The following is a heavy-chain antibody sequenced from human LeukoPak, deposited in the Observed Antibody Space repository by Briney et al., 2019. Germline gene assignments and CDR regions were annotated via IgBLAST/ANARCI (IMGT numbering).Heavy chain of an antibody. J-gene: IGHJ4*02. CDR3: ASSTRSGWSHN. D-gene: IGHD6-19*01. CDR1: GGSISSGSYY. Sequence: PSQTLSLTCTVSGGSISSGSYYWSWIRQPAGKGLEWIGRIYTSGSTNYNPSLKSRVTISVDTSKNQFSLKLSSVTAADTAVYYCASSTRSGWSHNWGQGTLVTVSS. V-gene: IGHV4-61*02. CDR2: IYTSGST.